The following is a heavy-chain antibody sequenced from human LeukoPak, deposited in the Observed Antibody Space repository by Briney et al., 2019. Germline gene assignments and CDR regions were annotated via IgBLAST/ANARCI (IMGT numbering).Heavy chain of an antibody. CDR2: IYTSGST. CDR3: ARDRRVTMVRGVISLFDY. J-gene: IGHJ4*02. V-gene: IGHV4-61*02. Sequence: SQTLSLTCTVSGGSISSGSYYWSWIRQPAGKGLEWIGRIYTSGSTNYNPSLKSRVTISVDTSKNQFSLKLSSVTAADTAVYYCARDRRVTMVRGVISLFDYWGQGTLVTVSS. D-gene: IGHD3-10*01. CDR1: GGSISSGSYY.